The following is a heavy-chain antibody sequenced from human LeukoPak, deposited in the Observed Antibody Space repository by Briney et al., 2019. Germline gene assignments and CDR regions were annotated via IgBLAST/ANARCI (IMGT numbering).Heavy chain of an antibody. V-gene: IGHV3-9*01. Sequence: GGSLRLSCAASGFTFDDYAMHWVRQAPGKGLERVSGISWNSGSIGYADSVKGRFTISRDNAKNSLYLQMNSLRAEDTALYYCAKDMIRYCSSTSCYSPMDVWGKGTTVTVSS. J-gene: IGHJ6*03. CDR2: ISWNSGSI. D-gene: IGHD2-2*02. CDR1: GFTFDDYA. CDR3: AKDMIRYCSSTSCYSPMDV.